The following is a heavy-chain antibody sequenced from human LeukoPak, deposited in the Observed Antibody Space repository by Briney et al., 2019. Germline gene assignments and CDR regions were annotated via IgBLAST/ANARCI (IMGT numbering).Heavy chain of an antibody. Sequence: ASVKVSCKASGYTFTGYYMHWVRQAPGQGLEWMGWINPNSGGTNYAQKFQGRVTMTRDTSISTAYMELSRLRSDDTAVYYCARESSGEWELPLDYWGQGTLVTVSS. V-gene: IGHV1-2*02. CDR3: ARESSGEWELPLDY. CDR2: INPNSGGT. J-gene: IGHJ4*02. CDR1: GYTFTGYY. D-gene: IGHD1-26*01.